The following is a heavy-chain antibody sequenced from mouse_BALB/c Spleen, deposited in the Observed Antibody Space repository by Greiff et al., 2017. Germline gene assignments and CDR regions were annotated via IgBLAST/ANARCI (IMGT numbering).Heavy chain of an antibody. J-gene: IGHJ2*01. CDR3: ARGAYGKYFDY. V-gene: IGHV1S41*01. Sequence: DLVKPGASVKLSCKASGYTFTSYWINWIKQRPGQGLEWIGRIATGSGSTYYNEMFKGKATLTVDTSSSTAYIQLSSLSSEDSAVYFCARGAYGKYFDYWGQGTTLTVSS. CDR2: IATGSGST. CDR1: GYTFTSYW. D-gene: IGHD1-1*01.